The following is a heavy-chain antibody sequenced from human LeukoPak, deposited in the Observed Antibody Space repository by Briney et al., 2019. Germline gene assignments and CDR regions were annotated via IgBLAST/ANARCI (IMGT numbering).Heavy chain of an antibody. V-gene: IGHV1-2*06. CDR2: INPNTGVT. J-gene: IGHJ4*02. CDR1: GYTFTGHY. Sequence: ASVKVSCKASGYTFTGHYLHWVRQAPGQGLGWMGRINPNTGVTEYVQKFQGRVTMTRDTSISTAYVELTRLRSDDTAIYYCARDPGYSYAVDYWGQRTLVTVSS. CDR3: ARDPGYSYAVDY. D-gene: IGHD5-18*01.